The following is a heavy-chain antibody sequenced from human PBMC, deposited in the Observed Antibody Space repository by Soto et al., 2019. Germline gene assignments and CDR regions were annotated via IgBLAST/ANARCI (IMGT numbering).Heavy chain of an antibody. Sequence: GASLKISCKGSGYTFTSYWISWVREMPGKGLEWMGKIDPRDSYTNYSPSFQGNVTISADKSMSTAYLQMNSLKSEDTAVYYCTSAHPPRWALSINYYYRMDVWGQAITVTAS. CDR3: TSAHPPRWALSINYYYRMDV. V-gene: IGHV5-10-1*01. CDR1: GYTFTSYW. D-gene: IGHD1-26*01. CDR2: IDPRDSYT. J-gene: IGHJ6*02.